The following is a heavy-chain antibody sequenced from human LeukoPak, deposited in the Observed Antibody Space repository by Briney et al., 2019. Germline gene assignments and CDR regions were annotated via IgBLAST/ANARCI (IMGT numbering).Heavy chain of an antibody. Sequence: GGSLRLSCAASGYTFSSYATSWVRQAPGKGLEWVSAISGSGGSTYYADSVKGRFTISRDNSKNTLYLQMNSLRAEDTAVYYCAKWGKYCSSTSCYTYFDYWGQGTLVTVSS. J-gene: IGHJ4*02. CDR3: AKWGKYCSSTSCYTYFDY. V-gene: IGHV3-23*01. CDR2: ISGSGGST. D-gene: IGHD2-2*02. CDR1: GYTFSSYA.